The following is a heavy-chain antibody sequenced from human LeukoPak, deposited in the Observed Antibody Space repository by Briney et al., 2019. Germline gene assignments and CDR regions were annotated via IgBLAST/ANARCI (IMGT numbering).Heavy chain of an antibody. CDR3: ARLEYYVWGSYRSLGAFDI. V-gene: IGHV3-66*04. J-gene: IGHJ3*02. D-gene: IGHD3-16*02. CDR1: GFTASSNY. Sequence: GGSLRPSCAASGFTASSNYMSWVRQAPGKGLEWVSVIYSGVRTYYADSVKGRFTISRDNSKNPLYLQMDSLRADDTAVYYCARLEYYVWGSYRSLGAFDIWGQGTMVTVSS. CDR2: IYSGVRT.